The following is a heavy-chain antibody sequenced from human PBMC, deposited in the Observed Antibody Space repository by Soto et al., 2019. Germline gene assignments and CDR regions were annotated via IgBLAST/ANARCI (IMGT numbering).Heavy chain of an antibody. D-gene: IGHD2-2*01. V-gene: IGHV1-69*12. CDR1: GGTFSRYA. J-gene: IGHJ6*02. Sequence: QVQLVQSGAEVKKPGSSVKVSCKASGGTFSRYAISWVRQAPGQGLEWMGGIIPIFGTANYAQKFQGRVTITADESTSTAYMELSSLRSEDTAVYYCARSDCISTSCYWEDGMDVWGQGTTVTVSS. CDR3: ARSDCISTSCYWEDGMDV. CDR2: IIPIFGTA.